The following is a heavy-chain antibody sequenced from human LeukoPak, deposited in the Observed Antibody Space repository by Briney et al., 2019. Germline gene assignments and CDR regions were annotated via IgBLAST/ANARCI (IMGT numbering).Heavy chain of an antibody. Sequence: SETLSLTCAVSGGSISSSRYYWVWIRQPPGKGLEWIGSISYSGSTHYNPSLESRVTISVDKSKNQFSLKLSSVTAADTAVYYCARLRFHEAFDSWGQGTMVTVSS. J-gene: IGHJ3*02. CDR3: ARLRFHEAFDS. D-gene: IGHD3-3*01. V-gene: IGHV4-39*07. CDR2: ISYSGST. CDR1: GGSISSSRYY.